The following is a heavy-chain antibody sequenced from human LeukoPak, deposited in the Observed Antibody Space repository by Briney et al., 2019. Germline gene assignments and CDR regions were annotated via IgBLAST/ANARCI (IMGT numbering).Heavy chain of an antibody. Sequence: GGSLRLSCAASGFTFSSYAMSWVRQAPGKGLEWVSAISGSGGSTYYADSVKGRVTISRDNSKNTLYLQMNSLRAEDTAVYYCARDHELWSYTPLYFDYWGQGTLVTVSS. D-gene: IGHD5-18*01. V-gene: IGHV3-23*01. J-gene: IGHJ4*02. CDR2: ISGSGGST. CDR1: GFTFSSYA. CDR3: ARDHELWSYTPLYFDY.